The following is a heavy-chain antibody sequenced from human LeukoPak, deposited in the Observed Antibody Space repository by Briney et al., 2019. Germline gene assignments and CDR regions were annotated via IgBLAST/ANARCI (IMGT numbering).Heavy chain of an antibody. CDR2: IYPDDSDT. CDR1: GYSFTTYW. J-gene: IGHJ5*02. Sequence: GESLKISCETSGYSFTTYWIGWVRQMPGTGLEWVGAIYPDDSDTIYSPSFQGQVTISADKSVRTAYLQWNSLKASDTAMYYCAIQRGASGTVNWFDPWGQGTLVTVSS. V-gene: IGHV5-51*01. D-gene: IGHD3-10*01. CDR3: AIQRGASGTVNWFDP.